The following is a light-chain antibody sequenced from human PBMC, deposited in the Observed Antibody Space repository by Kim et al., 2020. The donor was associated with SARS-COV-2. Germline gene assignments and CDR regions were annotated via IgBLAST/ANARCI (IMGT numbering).Light chain of an antibody. CDR1: SSNIGSYY. Sequence: GVTSSCSGSSSNIGSYYVYWYQQLPGTAPKLLIYRNNQRPSGVPDRFSGSKSGTSASLAISGLRSEDEADYYCAAWDDSLSGPGVFGGGTQLTVL. J-gene: IGLJ2*01. V-gene: IGLV1-47*01. CDR3: AAWDDSLSGPGV. CDR2: RNN.